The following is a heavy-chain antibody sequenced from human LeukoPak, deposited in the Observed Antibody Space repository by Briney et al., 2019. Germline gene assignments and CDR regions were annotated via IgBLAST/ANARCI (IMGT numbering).Heavy chain of an antibody. CDR2: INHSGST. J-gene: IGHJ5*02. V-gene: IGHV4-34*01. CDR3: ARASPYYYDSSGYQRRFDP. CDR1: GGSFSGYY. Sequence: SETLSLTRAVYGGSFSGYYWGWIRQPPGKGLEWIGEINHSGSTNYNPSLKSRVTISVDTSKNQFSLKLSSVTAADTAVYYCARASPYYYDSSGYQRRFDPWGQGTLVTVSS. D-gene: IGHD3-22*01.